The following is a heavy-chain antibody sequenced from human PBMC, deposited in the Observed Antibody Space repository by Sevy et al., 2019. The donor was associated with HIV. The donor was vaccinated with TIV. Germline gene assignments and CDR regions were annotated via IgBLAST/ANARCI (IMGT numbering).Heavy chain of an antibody. D-gene: IGHD3-10*01. V-gene: IGHV4-34*01. J-gene: IGHJ4*02. CDR2: INHSGST. CDR3: ARGGAGGVMASGSYYDGKRGYFDY. Sequence: SETLSLTCAVYGGSFSGYYWSWIRQPPGKGLEWIGEINHSGSTNYNPSLKSRVTISVDTSKNQFSLKLSSVTAADTAVYYCARGGAGGVMASGSYYDGKRGYFDYWGQGTLVTVSS. CDR1: GGSFSGYY.